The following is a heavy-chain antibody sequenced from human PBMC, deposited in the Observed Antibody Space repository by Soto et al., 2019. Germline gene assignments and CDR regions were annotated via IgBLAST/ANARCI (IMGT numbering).Heavy chain of an antibody. CDR2: ISAYNGNT. CDR3: ARVVPPTSGSGWYGGDY. D-gene: IGHD6-19*01. V-gene: IGHV1-18*04. J-gene: IGHJ4*02. Sequence: ASVKVSCKTSGYTFTSYSISWVRQAPGQGLEWMGWISAYNGNTNYAQKLQGRVTMTTDTSTSTAYMELRSLRSDDTAVYYCARVVPPTSGSGWYGGDYWGQGTLVTVSS. CDR1: GYTFTSYS.